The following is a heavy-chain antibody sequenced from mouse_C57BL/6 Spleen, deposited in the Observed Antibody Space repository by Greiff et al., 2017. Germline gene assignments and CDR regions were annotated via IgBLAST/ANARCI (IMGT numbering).Heavy chain of an antibody. Sequence: QVQLQQSGAELVRPGASVTLSCKASGYTFTDYEMHWVKQTPVHGLEWIGAIDPETGGTAYNQKFKGKAILAADKSSSTAYMELRSLTSEDSAVYYGTGREVCYDYLDDMDDWGQGTTVTVSS. J-gene: IGHJ4*01. CDR2: IDPETGGT. CDR3: TGREVCYDYLDDMDD. CDR1: GYTFTDYE. D-gene: IGHD2-4*01. V-gene: IGHV1-15*01.